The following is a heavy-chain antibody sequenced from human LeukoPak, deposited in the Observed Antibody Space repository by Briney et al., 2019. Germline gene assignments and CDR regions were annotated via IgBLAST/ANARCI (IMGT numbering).Heavy chain of an antibody. Sequence: TSETLSLTCAVYGGSFSGYYWSWIRQPPGKGLEWIGEINHSGSTNYNPSLKSRVTLSVDTSKNQFSLKLSSVTAADTAVYYCAGGSTGVDYWGQGTLVTVSS. J-gene: IGHJ4*02. CDR1: GGSFSGYY. D-gene: IGHD2-2*01. CDR3: AGGSTGVDY. V-gene: IGHV4-34*01. CDR2: INHSGST.